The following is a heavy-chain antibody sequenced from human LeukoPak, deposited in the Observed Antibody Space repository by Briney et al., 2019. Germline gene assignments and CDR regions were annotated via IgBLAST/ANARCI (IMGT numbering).Heavy chain of an antibody. CDR2: ISSSGSTI. CDR3: AGIAAAGGLGDYFDY. J-gene: IGHJ4*02. V-gene: IGHV3-48*03. Sequence: GGSLRLSCAASGFTFSSYEMDWVRQAPGKGLEWVSYISSSGSTIYYADSVKGRFTISRDNAKNSLYLQMNSLRAEDTAVYYCAGIAAAGGLGDYFDYWAQGTLVTVSS. CDR1: GFTFSSYE. D-gene: IGHD6-13*01.